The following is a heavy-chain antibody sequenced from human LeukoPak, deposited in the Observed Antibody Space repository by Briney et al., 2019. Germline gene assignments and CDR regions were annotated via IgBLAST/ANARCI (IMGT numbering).Heavy chain of an antibody. Sequence: QPGRSLRLSCAASGFTFSSYAMHWVRQAPGKGLEWVAVISYDGSNKYYADSVKGRFTISRDNSKNTLYLQMNSLRAEDMAVYYCAREDGYNYEGGSYWGQGTLVTVSS. CDR3: AREDGYNYEGGSY. CDR1: GFTFSSYA. CDR2: ISYDGSNK. J-gene: IGHJ4*02. V-gene: IGHV3-30-3*01. D-gene: IGHD5-24*01.